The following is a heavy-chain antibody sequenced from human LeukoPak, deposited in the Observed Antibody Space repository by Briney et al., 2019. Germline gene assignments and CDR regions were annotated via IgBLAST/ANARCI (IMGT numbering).Heavy chain of an antibody. D-gene: IGHD2/OR15-2a*01. CDR3: AGHHPRNTVDF. Sequence: SETLSLTCTVSGGSISSYYWSWIRQPAGKGLEWIGRIYTSGSTNYNPSLKSRVTISLDTSKNQFPLKLSSVTAADTAVYYCAGHHPRNTVDFWGQGTLVTVSS. V-gene: IGHV4-4*07. CDR1: GGSISSYY. CDR2: IYTSGST. J-gene: IGHJ4*02.